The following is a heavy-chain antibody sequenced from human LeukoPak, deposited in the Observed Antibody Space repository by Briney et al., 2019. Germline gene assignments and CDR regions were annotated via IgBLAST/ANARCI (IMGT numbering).Heavy chain of an antibody. V-gene: IGHV1-24*01. CDR1: GYTLTELS. CDR2: FDPEDGET. J-gene: IGHJ4*02. D-gene: IGHD3-22*01. CDR3: ATGRYDSSGYGYFDY. Sequence: ASVKVSCKVSGYTLTELSMHWVRQAPGKGLEWMGGFDPEDGETIYAQKFQGRVTMTEDTSTDTAYMELSSLRSEDTAVYYCATGRYDSSGYGYFDYWGQGTLVTVSS.